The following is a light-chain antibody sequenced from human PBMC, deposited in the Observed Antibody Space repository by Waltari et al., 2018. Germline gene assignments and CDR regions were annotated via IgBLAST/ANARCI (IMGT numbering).Light chain of an antibody. CDR1: ICHSRTI. V-gene: IGLV4-69*01. CDR2: GNSDGSH. Sequence: QLVLTQSPSASASLGASVKLTCPLSICHSRTIIPWLQQPPGKGPRYLMKGNSDGSHRKGDEIPDRFSGSSSGAERYLTISSLQSEDEADYYCETGGHGTWVFGGGTKLTVL. J-gene: IGLJ3*02. CDR3: ETGGHGTWV.